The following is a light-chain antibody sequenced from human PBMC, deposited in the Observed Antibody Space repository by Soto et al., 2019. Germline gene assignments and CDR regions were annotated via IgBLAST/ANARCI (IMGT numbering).Light chain of an antibody. Sequence: QSVLTQPASVSGSPGQSITISCTGTSSDVGGYNYVSWYQQHPGKAPKLMIYDVSNRPSGVSNRFSGSKSGNTASLTISGLQAEDEADYYCSSYTSSSTYVFATGTTLTVL. CDR2: DVS. CDR3: SSYTSSSTYV. V-gene: IGLV2-14*01. J-gene: IGLJ1*01. CDR1: SSDVGGYNY.